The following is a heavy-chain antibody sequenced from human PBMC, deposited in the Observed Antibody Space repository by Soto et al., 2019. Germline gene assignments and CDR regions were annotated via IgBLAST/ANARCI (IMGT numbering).Heavy chain of an antibody. V-gene: IGHV3-74*01. Sequence: GGSVRLSCAASGFTFSSYWMHWVRQVPGKGLMWVSHITSDGRRTTYADSVRGRFTISRDNSKNTLYLQMNSLRAEDTAVYYCARDRVESGYPEYFQHSGQGTLVTVSS. CDR2: ITSDGRRT. J-gene: IGHJ1*01. CDR1: GFTFSSYW. CDR3: ARDRVESGYPEYFQH. D-gene: IGHD3-22*01.